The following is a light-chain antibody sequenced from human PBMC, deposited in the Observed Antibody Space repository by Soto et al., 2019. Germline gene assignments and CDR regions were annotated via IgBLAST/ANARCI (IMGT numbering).Light chain of an antibody. CDR1: SSDVGSYNL. CDR2: EGN. J-gene: IGLJ3*02. V-gene: IGLV2-23*01. Sequence: QSALTQPASVSGSPGQSITISCTGTSSDVGSYNLVSWYQQHPGKAPKLMIYEGNERPSGVSNRFSGSKSGNTASLTISGLHAEDEADYYCCSYAGSSTSVFGGGTKLTVL. CDR3: CSYAGSSTSV.